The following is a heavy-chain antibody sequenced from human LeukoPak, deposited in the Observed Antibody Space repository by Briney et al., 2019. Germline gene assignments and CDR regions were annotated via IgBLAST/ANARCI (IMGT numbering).Heavy chain of an antibody. V-gene: IGHV3-21*04. Sequence: GGSLRLSCAASGFTFSSYSMNWVRQAPGKGLEWVSSISSSSSYIYYADSVKGRFTISRDNSKNTLYLQMNSLRAEDTAVYYCASQPFDWSPSLNWFDPWGQGTLVTVSS. CDR1: GFTFSSYS. CDR3: ASQPFDWSPSLNWFDP. D-gene: IGHD3-9*01. CDR2: ISSSSSYI. J-gene: IGHJ5*02.